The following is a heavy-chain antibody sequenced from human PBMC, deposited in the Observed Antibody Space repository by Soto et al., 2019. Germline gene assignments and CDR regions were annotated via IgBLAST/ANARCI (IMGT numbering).Heavy chain of an antibody. CDR1: GGSISSSSYY. J-gene: IGHJ4*02. Sequence: SETLSLTCTVSGGSISSSSYYWGWIRQPPGKGLEWIGSIYYSGSTYYNPSLKSRVTISVDTSKNQFSLKLSSVTAADTAVYYCARRGPAAGTEEFDYWGQGTLVTVSS. CDR2: IYYSGST. D-gene: IGHD6-13*01. V-gene: IGHV4-39*01. CDR3: ARRGPAAGTEEFDY.